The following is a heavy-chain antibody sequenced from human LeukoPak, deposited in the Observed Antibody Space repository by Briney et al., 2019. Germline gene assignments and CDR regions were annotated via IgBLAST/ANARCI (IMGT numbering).Heavy chain of an antibody. V-gene: IGHV3-7*01. Sequence: GGSLRLSCAASGFTFSSYWMSWVRQAPGKGLEWVANIKQDGSEKYYVDSVKGRFTISRDNAKNSLYLQMNSLSAEDTAVYYCARDSGYSSGWLDYWGQGTLVTVSS. CDR1: GFTFSSYW. CDR2: IKQDGSEK. J-gene: IGHJ4*02. CDR3: ARDSGYSSGWLDY. D-gene: IGHD6-19*01.